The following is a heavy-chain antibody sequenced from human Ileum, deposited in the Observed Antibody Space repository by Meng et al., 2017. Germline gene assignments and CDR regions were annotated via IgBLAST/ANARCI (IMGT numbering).Heavy chain of an antibody. CDR2: ISASGDST. V-gene: IGHV3-23*01. Sequence: VLLLQSGGGLVESGGSLRLSCAASGFPFSFYAMGWVRQAPGQGLELVSAISASGDSTYYADSVKGRFTVSRDNSKYTLYLQMESLRAEDTAMYYCAFDFWGQGTLVTVSS. CDR1: GFPFSFYA. J-gene: IGHJ4*02. CDR3: AFDF.